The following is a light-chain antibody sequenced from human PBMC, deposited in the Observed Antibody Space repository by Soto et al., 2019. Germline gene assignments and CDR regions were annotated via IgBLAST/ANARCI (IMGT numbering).Light chain of an antibody. Sequence: EIVLTQSPGTLSLSPGERATLSCRASQSVSSSFLAWYQQKPGQAPRLLIYGASSRATGIPDRFSGSGSGTDFTLTLSRLEPEDVAVYYCQQYDSSPLTFGGGTKVEIK. CDR1: QSVSSSF. CDR3: QQYDSSPLT. V-gene: IGKV3-20*01. J-gene: IGKJ4*01. CDR2: GAS.